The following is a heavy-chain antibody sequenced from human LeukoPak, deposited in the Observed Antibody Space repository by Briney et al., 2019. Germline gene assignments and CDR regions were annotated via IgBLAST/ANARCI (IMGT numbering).Heavy chain of an antibody. CDR1: GGSFSGCY. CDR3: ARRGRFLEWLQSRDGDWFDY. V-gene: IGHV4-34*01. J-gene: IGHJ4*02. CDR2: INHSGST. D-gene: IGHD3-3*01. Sequence: SETMSLTCAVYGGSFSGCYWSWIRQPPGKGLEWIGEINHSGSTNYNPSLKSRVTISVDTSKNQFSLKLSSVTAADTAVYYCARRGRFLEWLQSRDGDWFDYWGQGTLVTVSS.